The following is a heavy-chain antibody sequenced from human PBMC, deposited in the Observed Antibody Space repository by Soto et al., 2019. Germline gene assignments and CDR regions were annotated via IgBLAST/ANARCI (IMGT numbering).Heavy chain of an antibody. D-gene: IGHD2-15*01. CDR3: ATPRGAVIAATPGY. Sequence: QVQLLQSESEVKKPGSSVKVSCEASGGTFSSYAISWVRQAPGQGLEWMGGIIPIFGTTNYAQKFQGRITITADESTGTAYMELSSLRSDDTAVYYCATPRGAVIAATPGYWGQGTLVTVSS. CDR2: IIPIFGTT. V-gene: IGHV1-69*01. CDR1: GGTFSSYA. J-gene: IGHJ4*02.